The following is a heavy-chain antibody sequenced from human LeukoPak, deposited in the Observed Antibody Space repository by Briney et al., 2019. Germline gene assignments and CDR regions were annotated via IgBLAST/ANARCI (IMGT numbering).Heavy chain of an antibody. J-gene: IGHJ6*02. V-gene: IGHV3-48*02. CDR3: ARDSYYDSSGYYEDYYYYGMDV. Sequence: PGGSLRLSCAASGFSFSSFSMNWVRQAPGKGLEWVSYISISSSTKYYADSVKGRFTISRDNAKNSLYLQMNSLGDEDTAVYYCARDSYYDSSGYYEDYYYYGMDVWGQGTTVTVSS. CDR2: ISISSSTK. D-gene: IGHD3-22*01. CDR1: GFSFSSFS.